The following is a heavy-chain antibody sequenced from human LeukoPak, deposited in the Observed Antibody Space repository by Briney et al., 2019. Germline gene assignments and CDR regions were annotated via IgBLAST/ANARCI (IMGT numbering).Heavy chain of an antibody. D-gene: IGHD3-9*01. CDR1: GSTFSSYW. CDR2: IDSDGSST. J-gene: IGHJ3*02. Sequence: GGSLRLSCAASGSTFSSYWMHWVRQGPGKGLVWVSRIDSDGSSTSYADSVKGRFTISRDNAKNTLYLQMKSLRAEDTAVYYCARPYYDILTGYWVDDTFDIWGQGTMVTVSS. V-gene: IGHV3-74*01. CDR3: ARPYYDILTGYWVDDTFDI.